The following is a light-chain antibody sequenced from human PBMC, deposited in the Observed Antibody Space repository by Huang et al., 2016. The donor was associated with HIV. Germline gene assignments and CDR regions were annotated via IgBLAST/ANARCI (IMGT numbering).Light chain of an antibody. CDR2: EAS. CDR3: QQYNSYSRT. V-gene: IGKV1-5*03. J-gene: IGKJ1*01. CDR1: QNINSW. Sequence: DIQMTQSPSTLSASVGDRVTITCRASQNINSWLAWYQQKPGKAPNLLIYEASSLESGVPSRFSGSGFGTEFTLTISRLQSDDFATYYCQQYNSYSRTFGQGTKVEIK.